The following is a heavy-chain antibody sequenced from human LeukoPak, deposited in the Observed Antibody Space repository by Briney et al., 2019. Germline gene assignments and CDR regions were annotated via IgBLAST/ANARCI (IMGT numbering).Heavy chain of an antibody. CDR1: GFTFSSYA. CDR3: SKGLYYYDSSGYHPNWFDP. D-gene: IGHD3-22*01. V-gene: IGHV3-23*01. CDR2: ISGSGGST. Sequence: GGSLRLSCAASGFTFSSYAMSWVRQAPGKGLEWVSAISGSGGSTYYADSVKGRFTISRDNSKNTLYLQMNSLRAEDTAVYYCSKGLYYYDSSGYHPNWFDPWGRGTLVTVSS. J-gene: IGHJ5*02.